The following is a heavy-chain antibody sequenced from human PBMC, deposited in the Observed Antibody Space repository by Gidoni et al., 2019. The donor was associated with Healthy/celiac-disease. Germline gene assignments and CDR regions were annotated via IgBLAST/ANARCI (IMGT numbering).Heavy chain of an antibody. CDR1: GFPFSSYA. CDR2: ISGSGGSK. Sequence: EVQLLASGGGLVQPGGSLRLSSSASGFPFSSYAMSWVRQAPGTGLEWVSAISGSGGSKNYADSVKGRFNIARDNSKNTLYLQMNSLRAEDTAGYDCAKKATNYYYYMDVWGKGTTVTVSS. CDR3: AKKATNYYYYMDV. V-gene: IGHV3-23*01. J-gene: IGHJ6*03.